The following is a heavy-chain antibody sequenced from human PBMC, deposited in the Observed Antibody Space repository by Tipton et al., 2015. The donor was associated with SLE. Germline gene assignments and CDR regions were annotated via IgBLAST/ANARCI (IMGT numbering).Heavy chain of an antibody. Sequence: TLSLTCAVYGGSFSGYYWSWIRQPPGKGLEWIGEINHSGSTNYNPSLKSRVTISVDTSKNQVSLKLGSVTAADTAVYYCARLRYRGYSYGSGYYYGMDVWGQGTTVTVSS. CDR2: INHSGST. CDR1: GGSFSGYY. V-gene: IGHV4-34*01. D-gene: IGHD5-18*01. CDR3: ARLRYRGYSYGSGYYYGMDV. J-gene: IGHJ6*02.